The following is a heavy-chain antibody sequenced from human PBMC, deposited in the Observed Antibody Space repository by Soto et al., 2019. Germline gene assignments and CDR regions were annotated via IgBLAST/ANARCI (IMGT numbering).Heavy chain of an antibody. V-gene: IGHV3-23*01. Sequence: PGGSLRLSCAASGFTFSSYAMSWVRQAPGKGPEWVSAISGSGGSTYYADSVKGRFTISRDNSKNTLYLQMHSLRAEDTAVYYCAKDATGTRAVDYWGQGTLVTVSS. CDR2: ISGSGGST. CDR1: GFTFSSYA. D-gene: IGHD1-1*01. J-gene: IGHJ4*02. CDR3: AKDATGTRAVDY.